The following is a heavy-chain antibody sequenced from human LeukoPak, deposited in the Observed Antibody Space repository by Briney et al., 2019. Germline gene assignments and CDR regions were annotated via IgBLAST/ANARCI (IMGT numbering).Heavy chain of an antibody. CDR3: ARGAPYCSSTSCSSPILDY. V-gene: IGHV4-59*01. CDR1: GGSISSYY. CDR2: IYYSGST. Sequence: SETLSLTCTVPGGSISSYYWSWIRQPPGKGLEWIGYIYYSGSTNYNPSLKSRVTISVDTSKNQFSLKLSSVTAADTAVYYCARGAPYCSSTSCSSPILDYWGQGTLVTVSS. J-gene: IGHJ4*02. D-gene: IGHD2-2*01.